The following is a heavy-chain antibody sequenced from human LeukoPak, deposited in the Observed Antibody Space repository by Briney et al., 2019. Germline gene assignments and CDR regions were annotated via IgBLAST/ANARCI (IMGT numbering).Heavy chain of an antibody. CDR1: GGSISSYY. D-gene: IGHD3-16*01. V-gene: IGHV4-59*01. Sequence: SETLSLTCTVSGGSISSYYWNWIRQPPGKGLEWIGYIYYSGSTNYNPSLKSRVTISVDTSKNQFSLNLTSVTAADTAVYYCARFTPQGYGWGGYNRFDPWGQGTLVTVSS. CDR3: ARFTPQGYGWGGYNRFDP. CDR2: IYYSGST. J-gene: IGHJ5*02.